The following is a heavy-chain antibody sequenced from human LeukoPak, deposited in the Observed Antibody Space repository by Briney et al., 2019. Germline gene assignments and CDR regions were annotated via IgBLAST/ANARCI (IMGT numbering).Heavy chain of an antibody. Sequence: ASVKVSCKASGYTFTSYGISWVRQAPGQGLEWMGWISAYNGNTNYAQKLQGRVTMTTDTSTSTAYMELRSLRSDDTAVYYCARAGSSEWELPLIDYWGQGTLVTVSS. CDR1: GYTFTSYG. CDR3: ARAGSSEWELPLIDY. J-gene: IGHJ4*02. CDR2: ISAYNGNT. D-gene: IGHD1-26*01. V-gene: IGHV1-18*01.